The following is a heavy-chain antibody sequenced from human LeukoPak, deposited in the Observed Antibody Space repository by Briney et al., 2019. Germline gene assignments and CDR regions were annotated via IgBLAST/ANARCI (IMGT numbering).Heavy chain of an antibody. Sequence: GGSLRLSCVGSGFSFSPYWMHWVRQDGVKGLVWVARISSDGSDTKYAASVKGRFTISRDNAKNTLYLQMNSLRAEDTALYYCARDQTELGPTTVDHWGQGTQVTVSS. J-gene: IGHJ4*02. V-gene: IGHV3-74*03. CDR2: ISSDGSDT. CDR3: ARDQTELGPTTVDH. CDR1: GFSFSPYW. D-gene: IGHD1-14*01.